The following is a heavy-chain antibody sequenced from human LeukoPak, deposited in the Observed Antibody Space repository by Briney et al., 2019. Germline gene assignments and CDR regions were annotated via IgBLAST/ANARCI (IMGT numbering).Heavy chain of an antibody. CDR1: GYTFTSYG. J-gene: IGHJ4*02. Sequence: ASVKVSCKASGYTFTSYGISWVRQAPGQGLEWMGWINLNSGGTNYAQKFQGRVTMTRDTSISTAYMELSRLRSDDTAVYYCARATGDYGDFLFDYWGQGTLVTVSS. CDR3: ARATGDYGDFLFDY. CDR2: INLNSGGT. D-gene: IGHD4-17*01. V-gene: IGHV1-2*02.